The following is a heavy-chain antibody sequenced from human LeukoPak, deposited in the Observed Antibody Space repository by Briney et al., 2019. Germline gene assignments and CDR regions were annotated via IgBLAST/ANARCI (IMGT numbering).Heavy chain of an antibody. V-gene: IGHV3-74*01. D-gene: IGHD4-17*01. CDR3: ARGGYGAHMG. J-gene: IGHJ4*02. Sequence: PGGSLRLSCAASGFSFSSFGMHWVRQVPGKGLLWVSGINSDGRTTGYADSVKGRFTISRDNAKNTVDLQMNSLRAEDTAVYYCARGGYGAHMGWGQGTLVTVSS. CDR1: GFSFSSFG. CDR2: INSDGRTT.